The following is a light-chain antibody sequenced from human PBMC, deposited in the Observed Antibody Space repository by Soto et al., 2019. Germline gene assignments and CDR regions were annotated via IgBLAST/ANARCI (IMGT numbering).Light chain of an antibody. CDR2: AAS. CDR3: QRYNNWPLT. CDR1: QSVGSN. Sequence: EIVMPQSQGTLSALPGHSATLPCRASQSVGSNIAWYQQRPGQAPRLLIYAASTRAAGVPIRFSGSGSGTEFTLTITSLQSEDFAVYYCQRYNNWPLTFGGGTKVDIK. J-gene: IGKJ4*01. V-gene: IGKV3-15*01.